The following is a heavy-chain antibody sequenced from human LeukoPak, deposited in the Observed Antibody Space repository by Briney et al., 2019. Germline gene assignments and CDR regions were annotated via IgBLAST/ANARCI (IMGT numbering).Heavy chain of an antibody. J-gene: IGHJ3*02. CDR1: GFTFSSYA. V-gene: IGHV3-64*01. CDR3: AKSAYCGGDCYAFDI. CDR2: ISSNGGST. Sequence: GGSLRLSCAASGFTFSSYAMHWVRQAPGKGLEYVSAISSNGGSTYYANSVKGRFTISRDNSKNTLYLQMNSLRAEDTAVYYCAKSAYCGGDCYAFDIWGQGTMVTVSS. D-gene: IGHD2-21*02.